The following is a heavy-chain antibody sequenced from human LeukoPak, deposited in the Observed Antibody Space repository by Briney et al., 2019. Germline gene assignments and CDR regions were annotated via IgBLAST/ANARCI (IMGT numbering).Heavy chain of an antibody. V-gene: IGHV3-15*01. D-gene: IGHD3-10*01. CDR2: IKNKGDGGTT. Sequence: GGSLRLSCAASGFTFNKAWLSWVRLAPGKGLERVGRIKNKGDGGTTDYAAPVKGRFTVSRDDSKSTLYLQMDSLKTEDTAVYYCTTSGTPFEYWGQGTLVTVSS. CDR3: TTSGTPFEY. J-gene: IGHJ4*02. CDR1: GFTFNKAW.